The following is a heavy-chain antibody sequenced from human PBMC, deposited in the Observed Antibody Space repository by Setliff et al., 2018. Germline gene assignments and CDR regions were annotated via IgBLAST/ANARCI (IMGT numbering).Heavy chain of an antibody. Sequence: PSETLSLTCSVSGGSINRDYWNWIRQPPGKGLEWLGYIHYSGNTNYNPSLKSRVTISFNTSKNQISLKLSSVTAADTAVYSCARHVGIRGRGYNYYYYYMDVWGKGTTVTVSS. J-gene: IGHJ6*03. CDR1: GGSINRDY. CDR3: ARHVGIRGRGYNYYYYYMDV. D-gene: IGHD3-10*01. CDR2: IHYSGNT. V-gene: IGHV4-59*08.